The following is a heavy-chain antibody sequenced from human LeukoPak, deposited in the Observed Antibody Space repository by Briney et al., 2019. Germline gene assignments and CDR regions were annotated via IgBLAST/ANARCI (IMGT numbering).Heavy chain of an antibody. CDR1: GFAVSNSY. D-gene: IGHD3-22*01. CDR3: ARDAFYDSSGYFHYGMDV. Sequence: GGSLRLSCAASGFAVSNSYMSWVRQAPGKGLEWVSILYTGGSTSYADSVKGRFTISRDKSKNTLYLQMNSLRAEDTAVYYCARDAFYDSSGYFHYGMDVWGQGTTVTVSS. J-gene: IGHJ6*02. CDR2: LYTGGST. V-gene: IGHV3-53*01.